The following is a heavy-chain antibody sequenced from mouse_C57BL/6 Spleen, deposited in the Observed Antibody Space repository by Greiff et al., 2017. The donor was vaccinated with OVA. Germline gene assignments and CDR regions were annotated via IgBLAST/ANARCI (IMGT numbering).Heavy chain of an antibody. V-gene: IGHV3-6*01. CDR1: GYSITSGYY. CDR2: ISYDGSN. D-gene: IGHD1-1*01. CDR3: ARTHFITTVGFDY. Sequence: VQLKESGPGLVKPSQSLSLTCSVTGYSITSGYYWNWIRQFPGNKLEWMGYISYDGSNNYNPSLKNRISITRDTSKNQFFLKLNSVTTEDTATYYCARTHFITTVGFDYWGQGTTLTVSS. J-gene: IGHJ2*01.